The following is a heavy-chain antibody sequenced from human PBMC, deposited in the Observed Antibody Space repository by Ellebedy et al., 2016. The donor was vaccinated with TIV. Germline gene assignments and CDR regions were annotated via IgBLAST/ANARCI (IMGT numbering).Heavy chain of an antibody. J-gene: IGHJ4*02. V-gene: IGHV1-2*02. CDR2: INPNSGGT. CDR1: AGTFSSYA. Sequence: ASVKVSCXASAGTFSSYAISWVRQAPGQGLEWMGWINPNSGGTNYAQKFQGRVTMTRDTSISTAYMELSRLRSDDTAVYYCVKGGWNLDYWGQGTLVTVSS. D-gene: IGHD1-1*01. CDR3: VKGGWNLDY.